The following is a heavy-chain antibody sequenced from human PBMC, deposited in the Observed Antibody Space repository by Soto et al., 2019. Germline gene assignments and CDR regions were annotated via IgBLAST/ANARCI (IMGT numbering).Heavy chain of an antibody. CDR1: GDTFTTYG. J-gene: IGHJ4*02. V-gene: IGHV1-18*01. CDR3: GRECWTSTSWYGVEY. Sequence: QVHLVQSGAEVKMPGASVKVSCKASGDTFTTYGISWVRQAPGQGLEWMAWISGHNDNTKYAQKFQGRVIMTADTSASTAYMEPRSLSAAETAVYYSGRECWTSTSWYGVEYLGEGTQVTFSS. CDR2: ISGHNDNT. D-gene: IGHD2-2*01.